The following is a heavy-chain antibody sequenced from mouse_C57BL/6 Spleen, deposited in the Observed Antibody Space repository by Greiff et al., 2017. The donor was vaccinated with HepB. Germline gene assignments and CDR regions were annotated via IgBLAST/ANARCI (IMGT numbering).Heavy chain of an antibody. CDR3: AKRGDGYQYYFDY. CDR2: IYPGDGDT. V-gene: IGHV1-82*01. D-gene: IGHD2-3*01. CDR1: GYAFSSSW. Sequence: QVQLQQSGPELVKPGASVKISCKASGYAFSSSWMNWVKQRPGKGLEWIGRIYPGDGDTNYNGKFKGKATLTADKSSSTAYMQLSSLTSEDSAVYFCAKRGDGYQYYFDYWGQGTTLTVSS. J-gene: IGHJ2*01.